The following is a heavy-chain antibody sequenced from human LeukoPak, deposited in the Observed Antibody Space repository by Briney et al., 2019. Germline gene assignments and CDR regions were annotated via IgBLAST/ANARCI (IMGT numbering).Heavy chain of an antibody. CDR1: GGSISTYY. CDR3: ARHLTSGDYFDY. V-gene: IGHV4-59*08. J-gene: IGHJ4*02. CDR2: VYYSGIT. Sequence: SETLSLTCTVSGGSISTYYWSWLQQPPGKGLEWIGYVYYSGITHYNPSLKSRVTISVDTSKSQFSLKLSSVTAADTAVYYCARHLTSGDYFDYWGQGTLVTVSS. D-gene: IGHD4-17*01.